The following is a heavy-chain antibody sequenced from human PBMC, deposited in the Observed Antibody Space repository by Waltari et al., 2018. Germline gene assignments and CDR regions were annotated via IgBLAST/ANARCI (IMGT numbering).Heavy chain of an antibody. D-gene: IGHD3-16*01. CDR1: GFAFDDSA. J-gene: IGHJ6*03. CDR3: VKDAWGGNYYFFYLDA. V-gene: IGHV3-9*01. Sequence: EVQLVESGGGLVQPGRSLRLSCAGSGFAFDDSAMHWVRQAPGKGLEGVSGISWNNVNIDYADSVRGRFTISRDNAKNSLYLEMTGLRPEDTALYYCVKDAWGGNYYFFYLDAWGKGTTVTVSS. CDR2: ISWNNVNI.